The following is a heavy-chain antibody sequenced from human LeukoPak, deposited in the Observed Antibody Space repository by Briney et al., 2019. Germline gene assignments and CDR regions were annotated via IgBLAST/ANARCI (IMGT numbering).Heavy chain of an antibody. D-gene: IGHD2-21*02. CDR2: INHSGST. V-gene: IGHV4-34*01. J-gene: IGHJ5*02. Sequence: SETLSLTCAVYGGSFSGYYWSWIRQPPGKGLEWIGEINHSGSTNYNPSLKSRVTISVDTSKNQFSLKLSSVTAADTAVYYCANYAYCGGDCYSRWFDPWGQGTLVTVSS. CDR3: ANYAYCGGDCYSRWFDP. CDR1: GGSFSGYY.